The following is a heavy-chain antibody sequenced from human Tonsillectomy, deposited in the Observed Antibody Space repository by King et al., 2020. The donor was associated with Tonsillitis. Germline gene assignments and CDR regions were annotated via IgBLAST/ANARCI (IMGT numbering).Heavy chain of an antibody. CDR3: ARVLDMGDWYFAL. Sequence: VQLVESGGGLVQPGGSLRLSCAASGFTFSSYSMHWVRQAPWKGLEWGASISSSSSTIYYPDSVKGRFTISRDNAKNSLYLQINSLRAEDTAVYYCARVLDMGDWYFALWGRGTLVTVSS. CDR2: ISSSSSTI. D-gene: IGHD2-15*01. J-gene: IGHJ2*01. CDR1: GFTFSSYS. V-gene: IGHV3-48*01.